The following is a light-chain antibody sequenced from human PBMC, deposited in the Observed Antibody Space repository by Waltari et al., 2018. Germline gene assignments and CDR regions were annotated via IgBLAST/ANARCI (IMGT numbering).Light chain of an antibody. CDR2: DVS. CDR3: SSYISSSTLEV. V-gene: IGLV2-14*03. J-gene: IGLJ3*02. Sequence: QSALTQPASVSGSPGQSITISCTGTSSDVGGYNYVSWYQQHPGKAPKLMIFDVSKRPSGVSNRFSGSKSGNTASLTSSGLQAEDEADYYCSSYISSSTLEVFGGGTRLTVL. CDR1: SSDVGGYNY.